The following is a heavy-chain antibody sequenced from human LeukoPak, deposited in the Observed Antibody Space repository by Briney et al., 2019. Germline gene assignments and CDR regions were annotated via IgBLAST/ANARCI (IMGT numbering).Heavy chain of an antibody. CDR2: ISGSGGGT. Sequence: GGSLRLSCGACGFIFSSYAVRWVREPPGGGLEWVSAISGSGGGTYYPDHVKGRFISSQVNSKNTVYLQMSSLSTEDTTVYHGAKTTTGYSSGRYPGWPVYYWGQGTLVSVSS. J-gene: IGHJ4*02. V-gene: IGHV3-23*01. CDR3: AKTTTGYSSGRYPGWPVYY. D-gene: IGHD6-19*01. CDR1: GFIFSSYA.